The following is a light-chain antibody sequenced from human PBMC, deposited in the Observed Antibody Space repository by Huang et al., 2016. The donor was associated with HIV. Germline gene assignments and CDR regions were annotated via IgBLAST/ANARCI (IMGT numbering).Light chain of an antibody. Sequence: EIVMTQSPATLSVSPGERATASCRASQSVSGKLAWYQQKPGQSPRLLIYGASSRATGIPARFSGSGSGTEFTLTISSLQSEDFAVYYCQQYDNWPPFTFGPGTKVDIK. J-gene: IGKJ3*01. CDR1: QSVSGK. V-gene: IGKV3-15*01. CDR3: QQYDNWPPFT. CDR2: GAS.